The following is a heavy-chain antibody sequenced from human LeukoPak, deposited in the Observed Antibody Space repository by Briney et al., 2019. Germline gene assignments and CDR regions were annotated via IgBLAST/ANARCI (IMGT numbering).Heavy chain of an antibody. J-gene: IGHJ4*02. D-gene: IGHD2-21*02. CDR3: ARECGGDCYRSFDY. Sequence: SETLSLTCSVSDYSISSGYYWGWIRQPPGKGLEWIGSIYHSGSIYYNPSLKSRVTISVDTSKNQFSLKLSSVTAADTAVYYCARECGGDCYRSFDYWGQGTLVTVSS. CDR2: IYHSGSI. V-gene: IGHV4-38-2*02. CDR1: DYSISSGYY.